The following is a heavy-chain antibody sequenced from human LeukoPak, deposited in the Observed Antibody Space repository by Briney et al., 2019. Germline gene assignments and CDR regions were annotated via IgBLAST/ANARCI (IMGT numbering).Heavy chain of an antibody. CDR3: AASIAAAGTKVIGAFDI. V-gene: IGHV4-59*01. Sequence: SETLSLTCTVSGGSISSYYWSWIRQPPGKGLEWSGYIYYSGSTNYNPSLKSRVTISVDTSKNQFSLKLSSVTAADTAVYYCAASIAAAGTKVIGAFDIWGQGTMVTVSS. J-gene: IGHJ3*02. CDR2: IYYSGST. D-gene: IGHD6-13*01. CDR1: GGSISSYY.